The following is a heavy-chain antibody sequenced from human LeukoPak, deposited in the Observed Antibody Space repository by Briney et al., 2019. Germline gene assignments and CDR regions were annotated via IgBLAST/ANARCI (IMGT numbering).Heavy chain of an antibody. D-gene: IGHD3-16*01. V-gene: IGHV1-2*02. CDR1: GYTFTGYY. CDR3: ARVWRTSGTWG. J-gene: IGHJ4*02. Sequence: ASVKVSCKASGYTFTGYYMHWVRQAPGQGLEWMGWINPNSGGTNYAQKFQGRVTMTRDTSISTAYMALSRLRSDDTAVYYWARVWRTSGTWGWGEGTLVSVSS. CDR2: INPNSGGT.